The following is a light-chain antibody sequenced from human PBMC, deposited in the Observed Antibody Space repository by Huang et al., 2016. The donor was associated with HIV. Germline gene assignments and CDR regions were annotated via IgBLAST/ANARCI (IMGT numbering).Light chain of an antibody. V-gene: IGKV3-11*01. CDR2: GAS. Sequence: EIVLTQSPATLSLSPGGRATLSCRASQNICSFLAWYQQGAGQAPRLLIYGASNRATGIPARFSGSGSGTDFTLTINNLEPGDFAVYYCQQRFTFGPGTKVDIK. J-gene: IGKJ3*01. CDR1: QNICSF. CDR3: QQRFT.